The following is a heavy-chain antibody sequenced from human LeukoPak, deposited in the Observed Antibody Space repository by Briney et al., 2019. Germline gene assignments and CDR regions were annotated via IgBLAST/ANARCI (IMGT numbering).Heavy chain of an antibody. V-gene: IGHV1-24*01. CDR1: GYTLTELS. CDR3: ASSSWYDRYYYYYMDV. D-gene: IGHD6-13*01. J-gene: IGHJ6*03. Sequence: ASVKVSCKVSGYTLTELSMHWVRQAPGKGLEWMGGFDPEDGETIYAQKFQGRVTMTEDTSTDTAYMELSSLRSEDTAVYYCASSSWYDRYYYYYMDVWGKGTTVTVSS. CDR2: FDPEDGET.